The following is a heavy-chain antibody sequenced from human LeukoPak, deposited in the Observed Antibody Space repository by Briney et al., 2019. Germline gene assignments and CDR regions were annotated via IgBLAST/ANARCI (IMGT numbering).Heavy chain of an antibody. J-gene: IGHJ2*01. V-gene: IGHV3-23*01. CDR2: ISNTGGST. CDR3: AEHAAYWYFDL. Sequence: GGSLRLSCAASGFTFSSYAMSWVRQAPGKGLEWVSTISNTGGSTYYADSVKGRFTISRDNSKNTLLLQMNSLRAEDTAVYNCAEHAAYWYFDLWGRGTLVTVSS. D-gene: IGHD2-15*01. CDR1: GFTFSSYA.